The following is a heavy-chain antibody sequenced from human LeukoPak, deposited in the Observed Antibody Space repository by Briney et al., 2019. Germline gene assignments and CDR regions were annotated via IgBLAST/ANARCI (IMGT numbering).Heavy chain of an antibody. CDR2: ISAYNGNT. CDR3: ARGRRIAVAGNHYYYMDV. CDR1: GYTFTSYG. V-gene: IGHV1-18*01. D-gene: IGHD6-19*01. J-gene: IGHJ6*03. Sequence: GASVKVSCKASGYTFTSYGISWVRQAPGQGLEWMGWISAYNGNTNYAQKLQGRVTMTTDTSTSTAYMELRSLRSDDTAVYYCARGRRIAVAGNHYYYMDVWGKGTTVTVSS.